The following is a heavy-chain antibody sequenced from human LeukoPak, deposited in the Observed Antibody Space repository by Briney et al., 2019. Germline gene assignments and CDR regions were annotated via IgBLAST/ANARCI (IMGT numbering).Heavy chain of an antibody. J-gene: IGHJ4*02. CDR1: VYIFSRFA. D-gene: IGHD2-8*01. CDR2: ISGSGGNI. CDR3: AKDRSCMNDVCQCYLVF. V-gene: IGHV3-23*01. Sequence: GGPLRLPCGPWVYIFSRFAELGVRRAPGRGREGVSNISGSGGNIFCADCVKARFTIPRDNSKNTVYLQMNSLRAEHRAVYYRAKDRSCMNDVCQCYLVFWRQGTLVTVSS.